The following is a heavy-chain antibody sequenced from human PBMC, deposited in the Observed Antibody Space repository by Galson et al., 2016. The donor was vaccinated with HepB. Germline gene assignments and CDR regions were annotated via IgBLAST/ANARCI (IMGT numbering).Heavy chain of an antibody. Sequence: SVKVSCKASGYTFNSYGITWVRQAPGQGLEWLGWISVYNAHTNYAQKFQGRVTMNTDISTSTAYMELRSLTSENTAVYYCAKFSGWYEEKYFFDYWAQGTLVTVSS. D-gene: IGHD6-19*01. V-gene: IGHV1-18*01. J-gene: IGHJ4*02. CDR1: GYTFNSYG. CDR3: AKFSGWYEEKYFFDY. CDR2: ISVYNAHT.